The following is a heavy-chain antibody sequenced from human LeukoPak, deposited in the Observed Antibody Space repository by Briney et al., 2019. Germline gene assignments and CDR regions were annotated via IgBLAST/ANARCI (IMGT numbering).Heavy chain of an antibody. CDR1: GGSISSYY. CDR2: IYYSGST. CDR3: AKRYGSGWYFDL. J-gene: IGHJ2*01. D-gene: IGHD6-19*01. Sequence: SETLSLTCTVSGGSISSYYWSWIRQPHENGLEWIGYIYYSGSTNYNPSLKSRVTISPDTSKNQFSLKLSSVTAADTAVYYCAKRYGSGWYFDLWGRGTLVTVSS. V-gene: IGHV4-59*08.